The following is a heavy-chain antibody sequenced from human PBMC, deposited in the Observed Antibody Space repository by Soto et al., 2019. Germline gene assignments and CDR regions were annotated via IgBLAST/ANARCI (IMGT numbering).Heavy chain of an antibody. D-gene: IGHD6-6*01. Sequence: GGSLRLSCAASGFTFSDYYMSWIRQAPGKGLEWVSYISSSGSTIYYADSVKGRFTISRDNAKNSLYLQMNSLRAEDTAVYYCASTSIAARRGTYDYWGQGTLVTVSS. CDR1: GFTFSDYY. CDR3: ASTSIAARRGTYDY. CDR2: ISSSGSTI. V-gene: IGHV3-11*01. J-gene: IGHJ4*02.